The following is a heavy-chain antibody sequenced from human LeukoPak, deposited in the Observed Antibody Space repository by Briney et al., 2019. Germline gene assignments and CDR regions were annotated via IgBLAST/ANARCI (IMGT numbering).Heavy chain of an antibody. Sequence: GGSLRLSCAASGLSVNNNYVNWVRQAPGKGLEWVSIIYGGGDTSYADSVKGRFTISRDNSKNTVYLQMNSLRAEDTALYYCAKESGYYHYWGQGTQVTVSS. V-gene: IGHV3-53*01. CDR3: AKESGYYHY. D-gene: IGHD3-3*01. CDR1: GLSVNNNY. CDR2: IYGGGDT. J-gene: IGHJ4*02.